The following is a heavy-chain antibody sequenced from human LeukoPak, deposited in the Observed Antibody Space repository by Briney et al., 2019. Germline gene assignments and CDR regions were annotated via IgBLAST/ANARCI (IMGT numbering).Heavy chain of an antibody. CDR2: ISYGGSNK. D-gene: IGHD2-2*01. J-gene: IGHJ6*04. V-gene: IGHV3-30*18. CDR1: GFTFSSYG. CDR3: AKDLRIVVVPAATYGMDV. Sequence: PGGSLRLSCAASGFTFSSYGMHWVRQAPGKGLEWVAVISYGGSNKYYADSVKGRFTISRDNSKNTLYLQMNSLRAEDTAVYYCAKDLRIVVVPAATYGMDVWGKGTTVTVSS.